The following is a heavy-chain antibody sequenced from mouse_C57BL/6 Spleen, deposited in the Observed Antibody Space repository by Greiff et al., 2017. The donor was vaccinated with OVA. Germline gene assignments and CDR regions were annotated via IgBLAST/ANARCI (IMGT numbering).Heavy chain of an antibody. D-gene: IGHD2-1*01. J-gene: IGHJ4*01. CDR1: GFTFSDAW. Sequence: EVKLQESGGGLVQPGGSMKLSCAASGFTFSDAWMDWVRQSPEKGLEWVAEIRNKANNHATYYAESVKGRFTISRDDAKSRVYQQMNSLKAEDTCMYYGTSRGGNYFYAMDYWGQGTSVTVSS. CDR3: TSRGGNYFYAMDY. CDR2: IRNKANNHAT. V-gene: IGHV6-6*01.